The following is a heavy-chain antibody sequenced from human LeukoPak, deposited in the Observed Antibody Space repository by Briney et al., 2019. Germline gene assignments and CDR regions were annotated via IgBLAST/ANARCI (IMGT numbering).Heavy chain of an antibody. Sequence: SVKVSCKASGGTFSSYAISWVRQAPGQGLEWMGGIIPIFGTANYAQKFQGRVTITADESTSTAYMELSSLRSEDTAVYYCARGRWVGTTQAYYLDYWGQGTLVTVSS. CDR2: IIPIFGTA. CDR3: ARGRWVGTTQAYYLDY. J-gene: IGHJ4*02. D-gene: IGHD1-26*01. V-gene: IGHV1-69*01. CDR1: GGTFSSYA.